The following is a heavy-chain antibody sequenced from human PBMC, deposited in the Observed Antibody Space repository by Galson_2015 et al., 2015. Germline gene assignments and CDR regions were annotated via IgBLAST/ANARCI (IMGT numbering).Heavy chain of an antibody. CDR2: IWYDGSNK. V-gene: IGHV3-33*01. J-gene: IGHJ4*02. Sequence: SLRLSCAASGFTFSSYGMHWVRQAPGKGLEWVAVIWYDGSNKYYADSVKGRFTISRDNSKNTLYLQMNSLRAEDTAVYYCARARGVVAAIVFDYWGQGTLVTVSS. CDR3: ARARGVVAAIVFDY. D-gene: IGHD2-15*01. CDR1: GFTFSSYG.